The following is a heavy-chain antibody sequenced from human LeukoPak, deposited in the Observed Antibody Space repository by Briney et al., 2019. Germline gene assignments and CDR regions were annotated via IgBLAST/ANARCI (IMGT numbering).Heavy chain of an antibody. CDR3: ARDRGGTGDFDY. CDR2: INAGNGDT. Sequence: ASVKVSCKASGYTFSSYTMHWVRRAPGQRLEWMGWINAGNGDTKYSQKFQGRVTIARDTSASTAYMELSSLRSEDTAVYYCARDRGGTGDFDYWGQGTLVTVSS. J-gene: IGHJ4*02. CDR1: GYTFSSYT. V-gene: IGHV1-3*01. D-gene: IGHD1-1*01.